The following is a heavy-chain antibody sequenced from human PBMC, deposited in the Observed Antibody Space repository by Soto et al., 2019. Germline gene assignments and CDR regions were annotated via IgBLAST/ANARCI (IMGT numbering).Heavy chain of an antibody. J-gene: IGHJ4*02. CDR1: AFTVSSNY. V-gene: IGHV3-53*04. Sequence: GGSLRLSCAASAFTVSSNYMSWVRQAPGKGLEWVSVIYSGGSTYYADSVKGRFTISRHNSKNTLYLQMNSLRAEDTAVYYCARVSSRNYFDYWGQGTLVTVSS. CDR2: IYSGGST. CDR3: ARVSSRNYFDY.